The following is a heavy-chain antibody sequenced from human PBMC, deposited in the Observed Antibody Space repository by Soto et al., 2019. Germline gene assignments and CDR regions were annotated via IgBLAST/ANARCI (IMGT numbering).Heavy chain of an antibody. J-gene: IGHJ5*02. CDR1: GGSISSYY. CDR2: IYYSGST. Sequence: QVQLQESGPGLVKPSETLSLTCTVSGGSISSYYWSWIRQPPGKGLEWIGYIYYSGSTNYNPSLKSRVTISVDTSKNQFSLKLSSVTAADTAVYYCAREGYGSGIAWFDPWGQGTLVTVSS. V-gene: IGHV4-59*01. CDR3: AREGYGSGIAWFDP. D-gene: IGHD3-10*01.